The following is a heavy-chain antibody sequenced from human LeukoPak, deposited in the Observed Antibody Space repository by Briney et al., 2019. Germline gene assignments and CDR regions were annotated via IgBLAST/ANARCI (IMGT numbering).Heavy chain of an antibody. CDR3: ARHSPLWNY. CDR2: ISSGSTSI. CDR1: GFTCSSYS. D-gene: IGHD1-1*01. V-gene: IGHV3-21*01. Sequence: GGSLRLSCAASGFTCSSYSMAWVRQAPGKGLEWVSSISSGSTSIYYADSLKGRFTISRDNAENSLYLQMNSLRAEDTALYYCARHSPLWNYWGQGTLVTVSS. J-gene: IGHJ4*02.